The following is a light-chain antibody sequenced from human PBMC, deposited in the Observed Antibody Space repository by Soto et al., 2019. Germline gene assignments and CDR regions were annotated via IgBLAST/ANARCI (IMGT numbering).Light chain of an antibody. CDR1: QSVINNS. CDR3: QQYGTSPRT. J-gene: IGKJ1*01. V-gene: IGKV3-20*01. Sequence: VLTQSPGILYLSPGERATLSCRASQSVINNSLAWYQQKPGQAPKLLISGAYSRASGIPARFSGSGSGTDFTLTINRLEPEDFAVYYCQQYGTSPRTFGQGTKVEIK. CDR2: GAY.